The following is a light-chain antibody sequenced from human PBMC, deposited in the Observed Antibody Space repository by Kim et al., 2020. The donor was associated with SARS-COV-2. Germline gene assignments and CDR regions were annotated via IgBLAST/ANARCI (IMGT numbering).Light chain of an antibody. J-gene: IGLJ2*01. CDR2: GKS. V-gene: IGLV3-19*01. CDR1: SLRSYY. Sequence: GLGQTVRITCRGDSLRSYYAAWYQQKPGQGPIVVIYGKSNRPAGIPDRVSGSRSGDTASLTITGAQAGDEADYYCNSRGSNDNVLFGGGTKLTVL. CDR3: NSRGSNDNVL.